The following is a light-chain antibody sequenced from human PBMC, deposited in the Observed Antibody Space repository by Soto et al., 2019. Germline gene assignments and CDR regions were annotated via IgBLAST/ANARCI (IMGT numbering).Light chain of an antibody. CDR2: EVS. V-gene: IGLV2-14*01. CDR1: SSDVGGYKH. J-gene: IGLJ1*01. CDR3: NSQRSRGTRV. Sequence: QSVLTQPASVSGSPGQSITISCTGTSSDVGGYKHVSWYQHHPGKAPKLMIYEVSNRPSGVSNRFSGSKSGYTASLTISGLQDEEEADYYCNSQRSRGTRVFGTGTKVTV.